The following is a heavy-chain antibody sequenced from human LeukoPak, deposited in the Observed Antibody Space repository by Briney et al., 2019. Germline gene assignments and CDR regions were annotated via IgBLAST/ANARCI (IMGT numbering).Heavy chain of an antibody. V-gene: IGHV4-61*02. Sequence: PSQTLSLTCTVFGGSISSGRYYWSWIRQPAGKGLEWIGRIYTNGRTNYNPSLKSRVTISVDTSKNQFSLKLSSVTAADTAFYHCARAATSQEYFHLWGRGALVTVSS. CDR2: IYTNGRT. CDR1: GGSISSGRYY. CDR3: ARAATSQEYFHL. D-gene: IGHD5-24*01. J-gene: IGHJ2*01.